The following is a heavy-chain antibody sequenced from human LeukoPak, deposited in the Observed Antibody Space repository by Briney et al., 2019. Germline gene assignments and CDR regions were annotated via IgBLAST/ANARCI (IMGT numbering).Heavy chain of an antibody. CDR3: AHKSVDTSIDY. Sequence: SGPTLVKPTQTLTLTCSFSGFSLSTSGVGVGWIRQPPGKALEWLAFIYGNDDKRYSPSLMTRLTITKDTSKNQVVLTMTNMDPVDTATYYCAHKSVDTSIDYWGQGTLVTVSS. V-gene: IGHV2-5*01. CDR1: GFSLSTSGVG. D-gene: IGHD5-18*01. J-gene: IGHJ4*02. CDR2: IYGNDDK.